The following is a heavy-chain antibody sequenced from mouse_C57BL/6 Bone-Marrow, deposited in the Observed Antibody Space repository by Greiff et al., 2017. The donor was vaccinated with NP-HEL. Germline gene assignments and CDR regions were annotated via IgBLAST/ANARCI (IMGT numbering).Heavy chain of an antibody. CDR3: AREEVGGYYCSYWYFDV. D-gene: IGHD2-3*01. V-gene: IGHV14-3*01. CDR1: GFNIKNTY. J-gene: IGHJ1*03. CDR2: IDPANGNT. Sequence: EVQLKQSVAELVRPGASVKLSCTASGFNIKNTYMHWVKQRPEQGLEWIGRIDPANGNTKYAPKFPGKATITADTSSTTAYLQLSSLTSEDTAIYYGAREEVGGYYCSYWYFDVWGTGTTVTVSS.